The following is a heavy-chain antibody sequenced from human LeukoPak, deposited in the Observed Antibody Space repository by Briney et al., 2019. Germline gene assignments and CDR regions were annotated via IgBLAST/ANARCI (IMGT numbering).Heavy chain of an antibody. CDR1: GGSFSGYV. CDR3: ARGPNFDY. Sequence: SETLSLTCSVSGGSFSGYVWAWIRQPPGKGLEWIGEISRSGSTDYSPPLQSRVTISIDTSKKRFSLNLSSVTAADTAVYYCARGPNFDYWGQGTLVTVSS. CDR2: ISRSGST. J-gene: IGHJ4*02. V-gene: IGHV4-34*01.